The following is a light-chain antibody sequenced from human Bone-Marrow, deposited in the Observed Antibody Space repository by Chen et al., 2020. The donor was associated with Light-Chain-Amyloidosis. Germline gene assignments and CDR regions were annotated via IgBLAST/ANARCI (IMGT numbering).Light chain of an antibody. Sequence: SYELTQPPSVSVSPGQTARITCSGDDLPTKYAYWYQQKPGQAPVLVIHRDTERPSGISERFSGSSSGTTATLTNSGVQAEDEAEYHCQSADSSGTYEVIFGGGTQLTVL. CDR3: QSADSSGTYEVI. V-gene: IGLV3-25*03. J-gene: IGLJ2*01. CDR1: DLPTKY. CDR2: RDT.